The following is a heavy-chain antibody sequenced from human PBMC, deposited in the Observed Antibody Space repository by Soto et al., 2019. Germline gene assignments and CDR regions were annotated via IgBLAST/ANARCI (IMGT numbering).Heavy chain of an antibody. D-gene: IGHD2-21*01. J-gene: IGHJ5*02. V-gene: IGHV4-59*01. CDR2: IYYSGST. CDR3: ARGVVARENWFDP. CDR1: GGSISSYY. Sequence: QVQLQESGPGLVKPSETLSLTCTVSGGSISSYYWSWIRQPPGKGLEWSGYIYYSGSTNYNPSLKSRVTISVDTSKNQFSLMLSSVTAADTAVYYCARGVVARENWFDPWGQGTLVTVSS.